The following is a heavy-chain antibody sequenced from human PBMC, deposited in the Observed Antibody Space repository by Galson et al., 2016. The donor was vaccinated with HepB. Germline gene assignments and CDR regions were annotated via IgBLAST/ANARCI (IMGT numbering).Heavy chain of an antibody. Sequence: SLRLSCAASGFSFKNAWMNWVRQAPGMGLEWVGRIKSKTDGGTTDHAAPVKGRFTISRDDSKNTLYLQMNSLKTEDTAVYYCTTGNDYNFWSGYYTSGADYWGQGTLVTGSS. CDR2: IKSKTDGGTT. J-gene: IGHJ4*02. V-gene: IGHV3-15*07. CDR1: GFSFKNAW. D-gene: IGHD3-3*01. CDR3: TTGNDYNFWSGYYTSGADY.